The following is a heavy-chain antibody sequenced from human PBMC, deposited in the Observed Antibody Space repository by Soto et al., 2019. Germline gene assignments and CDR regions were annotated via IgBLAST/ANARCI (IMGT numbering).Heavy chain of an antibody. CDR3: ASEGGTYTDSAFDI. J-gene: IGHJ3*02. CDR1: GFTFSSHA. CDR2: ISSNGVNT. D-gene: IGHD1-26*01. V-gene: IGHV3-64*01. Sequence: EVKLVESGGDLVQPGVSLRLSCAAPGFTFSSHAMHWVRQAPGKGLEYVSSISSNGVNTYYANSVKGRFTISRDNSKNAVYLQMGSLRAEAMAVYYCASEGGTYTDSAFDIWGQGTMVIVAS.